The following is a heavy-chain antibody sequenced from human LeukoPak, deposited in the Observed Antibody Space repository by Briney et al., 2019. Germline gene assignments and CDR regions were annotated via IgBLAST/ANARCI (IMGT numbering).Heavy chain of an antibody. V-gene: IGHV1-18*01. J-gene: IGHJ4*02. Sequence: GASVKVSCKASGYTFTSYGISWVRQAPGQGLEWMGWISAYNGNTNYAQKLQGRVTMTTDTSTSTAYMELRSLRSDDTAVYYCARDYCTNGVCYLFDYWGQATLVTVSS. CDR3: ARDYCTNGVCYLFDY. D-gene: IGHD2-8*01. CDR1: GYTFTSYG. CDR2: ISAYNGNT.